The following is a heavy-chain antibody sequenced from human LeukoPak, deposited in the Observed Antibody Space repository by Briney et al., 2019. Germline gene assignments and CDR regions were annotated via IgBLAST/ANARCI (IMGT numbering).Heavy chain of an antibody. V-gene: IGHV3-21*01. CDR2: ISSSSSYI. J-gene: IGHJ4*02. CDR1: GFTFSSYS. D-gene: IGHD1-26*01. CDR3: ARPGIVGAHFDY. Sequence: GGSLRLSCAASGFTFSSYSMNWVRQAPGKGLEWVSSISSSSSYIYYADSVKGRFTISRDNAKNSLYLQMNSLRAEDTAVYYCARPGIVGAHFDYWGQGTLVTVSS.